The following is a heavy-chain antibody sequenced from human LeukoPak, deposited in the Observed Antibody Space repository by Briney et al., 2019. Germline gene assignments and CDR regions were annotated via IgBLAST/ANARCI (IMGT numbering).Heavy chain of an antibody. V-gene: IGHV4-39*07. Sequence: SETLSLTCSVSGGSISTSNYYWVWIRHSPEKGLEWIVSIFHNGNSFYSPSLRSRVTMSLDTSKSQFYLRLTSVTAADTALYYCAKTKLDWLLFDFWGQGIVVTVSS. D-gene: IGHD3-9*01. CDR3: AKTKLDWLLFDF. J-gene: IGHJ4*02. CDR1: GGSISTSNYY. CDR2: IFHNGNS.